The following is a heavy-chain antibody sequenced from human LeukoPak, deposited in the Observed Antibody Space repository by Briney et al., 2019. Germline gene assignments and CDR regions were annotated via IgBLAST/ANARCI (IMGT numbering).Heavy chain of an antibody. CDR3: ARERHYYDSSGYYGKAFDI. D-gene: IGHD3-22*01. J-gene: IGHJ3*02. V-gene: IGHV3-7*03. CDR2: MRRDGNEI. Sequence: GGSLRLSCSASGFTFSTYWMSWVRQAPGKGLEWVANMRRDGNEIYYLDSVRGRFTISRDNAKNSLYLQMNSLRAEDTAVYYCARERHYYDSSGYYGKAFDIWGQGTMVTVSS. CDR1: GFTFSTYW.